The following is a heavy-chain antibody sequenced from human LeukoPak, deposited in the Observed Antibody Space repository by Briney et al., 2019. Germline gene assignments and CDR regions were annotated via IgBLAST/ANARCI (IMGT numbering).Heavy chain of an antibody. CDR3: AKSLRRALYLHFDY. V-gene: IGHV3-23*01. J-gene: IGHJ4*02. CDR1: GFTFSSYP. Sequence: GGSLRLSCAASGFTFSSYPMTWVRQAPGKGPEWVSFISDSGGITYYADSVKGRFTISRDNSKNTLYLQMNSLRAEDTAVYYCAKSLRRALYLHFDYWGQGTLVTVSS. CDR2: ISDSGGIT. D-gene: IGHD5-24*01.